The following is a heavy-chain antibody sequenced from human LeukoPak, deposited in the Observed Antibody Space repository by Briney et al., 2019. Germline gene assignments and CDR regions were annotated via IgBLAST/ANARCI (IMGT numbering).Heavy chain of an antibody. D-gene: IGHD2/OR15-2a*01. V-gene: IGHV3-53*01. CDR2: IYNDGST. CDR1: GATLHSFA. CDR3: ARNILFAFDI. J-gene: IGHJ3*02. Sequence: GGSLRLSCAASGATLHSFAMSWVRQAPGKGLEWVSIIYNDGSTYYADSMKGRFTISRDNSKNTLYLQVNSLRAEDTAMYYCARNILFAFDIWGQGTMVTVSS.